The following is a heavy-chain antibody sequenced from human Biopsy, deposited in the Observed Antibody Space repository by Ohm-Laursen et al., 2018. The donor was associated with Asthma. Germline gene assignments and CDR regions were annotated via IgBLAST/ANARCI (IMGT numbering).Heavy chain of an antibody. CDR2: ITDTSRYI. Sequence: SLRLSCAASGFTFSHYNMNWVRQAPGKGLEWVSSITDTSRYIKYADSVKGRFTISRDNATNSLYLQMNSLRAEDTAVYYCARTFHFWSPYHAEHYQLWGQGTLVTVPS. V-gene: IGHV3-21*01. CDR1: GFTFSHYN. D-gene: IGHD3-3*02. J-gene: IGHJ1*01. CDR3: ARTFHFWSPYHAEHYQL.